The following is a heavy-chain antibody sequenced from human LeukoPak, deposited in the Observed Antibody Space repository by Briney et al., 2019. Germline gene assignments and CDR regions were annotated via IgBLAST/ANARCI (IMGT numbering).Heavy chain of an antibody. CDR3: ARVGSIAAAGTPDY. Sequence: AGGSLRLSCAASGFTFSDYYMSWIRQAPGKGLEWVSYSSSSGGSSSYADSVKGRFIVSRDNAKNSLYLQMNSLRVEDTAVYYCARVGSIAAAGTPDYWGQGALVTVSS. V-gene: IGHV3-11*01. J-gene: IGHJ4*02. D-gene: IGHD6-13*01. CDR1: GFTFSDYY. CDR2: SSSSGGSS.